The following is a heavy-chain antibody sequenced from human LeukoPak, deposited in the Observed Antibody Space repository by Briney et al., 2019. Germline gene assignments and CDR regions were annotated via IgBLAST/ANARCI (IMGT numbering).Heavy chain of an antibody. CDR1: GGSISSGGYY. J-gene: IGHJ4*02. CDR2: IYYSGST. D-gene: IGHD1-26*01. Sequence: SQTLSLTCTVSGGSISSGGYYWSWIRQHPGKGLVWIGYIYYSGSTYYNPSLKSRVTISVDTSKNQFSLKLSSVTAADTAVYYCATEPGSYGATRGMETDYWGQGTLVTVSS. CDR3: ATEPGSYGATRGMETDY. V-gene: IGHV4-31*03.